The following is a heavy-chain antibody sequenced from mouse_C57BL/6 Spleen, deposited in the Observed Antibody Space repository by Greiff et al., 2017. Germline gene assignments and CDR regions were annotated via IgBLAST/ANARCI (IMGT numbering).Heavy chain of an antibody. CDR3: ARLPYGYDVGWYFDV. J-gene: IGHJ1*03. V-gene: IGHV1-52*01. CDR2: IDPSDSET. D-gene: IGHD2-2*01. Sequence: VQLQQSGAELVRPGSSVKLSCKASGYTFTSYWMHWVKQRPIQGLEWIGNIDPSDSETHYNQKFKDKATLTVDKSSSTAYMQLSSLTSEDSAVYYCARLPYGYDVGWYFDVWGTGTTVTVSS. CDR1: GYTFTSYW.